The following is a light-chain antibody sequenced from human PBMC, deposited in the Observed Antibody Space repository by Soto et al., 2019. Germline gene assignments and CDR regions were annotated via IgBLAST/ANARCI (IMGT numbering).Light chain of an antibody. Sequence: QSALTQPPSMSGAPGQSITIPCTGSSSNIGAGFDVHWYQQVPGTAPHVLIYGNTNRPSGVPDRFSGSKSGTSSYLAITGLQTEDEADYYCQSYDSGLTTFVFGTATKVTVL. CDR3: QSYDSGLTTFV. V-gene: IGLV1-40*01. J-gene: IGLJ1*01. CDR1: SSNIGAGFD. CDR2: GNT.